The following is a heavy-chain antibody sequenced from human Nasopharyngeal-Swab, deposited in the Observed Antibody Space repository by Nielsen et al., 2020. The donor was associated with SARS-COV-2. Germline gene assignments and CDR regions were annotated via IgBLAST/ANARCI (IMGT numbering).Heavy chain of an antibody. CDR2: IRYDGSNK. J-gene: IGHJ6*03. V-gene: IGHV3-30*02. Sequence: GESLKISCAASGLTLSSYGMHWVRQAPGKGLEWVAFIRYDGSNKYYADSVKGRFTISRDNSKNTLYLQMNSLRAEDTAVYYCAKDHTDTMIVVAYIYYYYYMDVWGKGTTVTVSS. CDR3: AKDHTDTMIVVAYIYYYYYMDV. D-gene: IGHD3-22*01. CDR1: GLTLSSYG.